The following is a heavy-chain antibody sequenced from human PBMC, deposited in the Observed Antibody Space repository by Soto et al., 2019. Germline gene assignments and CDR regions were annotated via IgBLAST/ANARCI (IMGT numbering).Heavy chain of an antibody. CDR2: INNDGGNT. J-gene: IGHJ4*02. CDR1: GCTFSTYW. D-gene: IGHD6-19*01. CDR3: GRTTFPPSYSSGWYPDS. Sequence: GGSLRLSCAASGCTFSTYWMHWVRQAPGKGLVWVSRINNDGGNTNYADSVKGRFTISRDNAKNSLYLQMNSLRAEDTAVYYCGRTTFPPSYSSGWYPDSWGQGTQVTVSS. V-gene: IGHV3-74*01.